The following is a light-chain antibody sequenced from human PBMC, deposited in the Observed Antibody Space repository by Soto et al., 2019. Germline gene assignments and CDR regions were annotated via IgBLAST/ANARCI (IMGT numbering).Light chain of an antibody. CDR1: LTIGDS. V-gene: IGKV1-39*01. CDR2: GAS. J-gene: IGKJ1*01. CDR3: QQTYNLPRT. Sequence: DIRMTQSPSSLSASVGYRVTITCRASLTIGDSLSWFQQKVGKPPTLLIYGASALQSGVPARFSGSGSGTDFSLTINNMQREDFATYYCQQTYNLPRTFGQGTKVDI.